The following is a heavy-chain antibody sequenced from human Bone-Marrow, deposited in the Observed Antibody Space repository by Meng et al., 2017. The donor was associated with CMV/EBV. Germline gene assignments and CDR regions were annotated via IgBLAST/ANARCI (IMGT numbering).Heavy chain of an antibody. Sequence: ASVKVSCKASGYTFTSYYMHWVRQVPGQGLEFMGWISDYNGNTYYAQKFQGRVTLTTDSSTSTAFMELRGLRSDDTAVYFCARGGMMWRSGIVVEPATAFDFWGQGTLVTVSS. CDR2: ISDYNGNT. CDR3: ARGGMMWRSGIVVEPATAFDF. V-gene: IGHV1-18*04. J-gene: IGHJ4*02. CDR1: GYTFTSYY. D-gene: IGHD2-2*01.